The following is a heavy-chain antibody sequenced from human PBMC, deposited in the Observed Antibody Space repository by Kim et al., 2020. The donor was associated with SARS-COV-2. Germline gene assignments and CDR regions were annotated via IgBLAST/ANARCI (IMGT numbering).Heavy chain of an antibody. D-gene: IGHD6-13*01. CDR2: IYYSGST. CDR3: ARQGGSWYVQSRAPAQDYGMDV. CDR1: GGSISSSSYY. J-gene: IGHJ6*02. Sequence: SETLSLTCTVSGGSISSSSYYWGWIRQPPGKGLEWIGSIYYSGSTYYNPSLKSRVTISVDTSKNQFSLKLSSVTAADTAVYYCARQGGSWYVQSRAPAQDYGMDVWGQGTTVTVSS. V-gene: IGHV4-39*01.